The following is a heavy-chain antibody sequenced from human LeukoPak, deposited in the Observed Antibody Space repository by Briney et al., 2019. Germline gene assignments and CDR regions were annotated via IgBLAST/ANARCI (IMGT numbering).Heavy chain of an antibody. V-gene: IGHV3-23*01. J-gene: IGHJ4*02. CDR3: AKTGCSGGSCYSLTYYFDY. Sequence: GGSLRLSCAASGFTFSSYWWTWVRQAPGKGLEWVSAISGSGGSTYYADSVKGRFTISRDNSKNTLYLQMNSLRAEDTAVYYCAKTGCSGGSCYSLTYYFDYWGQGTLVTVSS. D-gene: IGHD2-15*01. CDR2: ISGSGGST. CDR1: GFTFSSYW.